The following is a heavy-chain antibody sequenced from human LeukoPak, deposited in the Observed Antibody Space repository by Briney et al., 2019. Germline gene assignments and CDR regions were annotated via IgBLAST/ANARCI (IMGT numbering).Heavy chain of an antibody. Sequence: GRSLRLSCAASGFTFDDYAMHWVRLAPGKGLEWVSGISWNSGSIGYADSVKGRFTISRDNAKNSLYLQMNSLRAEDTALYYCAKGSSSGGGWFDPWGQGTLVTVSS. CDR1: GFTFDDYA. CDR3: AKGSSSGGGWFDP. D-gene: IGHD6-19*01. V-gene: IGHV3-9*01. CDR2: ISWNSGSI. J-gene: IGHJ5*02.